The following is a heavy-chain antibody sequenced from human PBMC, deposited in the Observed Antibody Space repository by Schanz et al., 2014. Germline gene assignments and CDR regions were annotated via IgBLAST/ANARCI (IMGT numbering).Heavy chain of an antibody. V-gene: IGHV3-30*03. J-gene: IGHJ4*02. CDR2: ISYDGSDK. CDR1: GFSFSSYT. CDR3: AYYDVLTGFDY. Sequence: VQLVESGGGLVKPGGSLRLSCAASGFSFSSYTMSWVRQAPGKGLEWLAVISYDGSDKFHADSVKGRFTISRDNSKNTLYLQINNLRAEDTAVYYCAYYDVLTGFDYWGQGTQVTVSS. D-gene: IGHD3-9*01.